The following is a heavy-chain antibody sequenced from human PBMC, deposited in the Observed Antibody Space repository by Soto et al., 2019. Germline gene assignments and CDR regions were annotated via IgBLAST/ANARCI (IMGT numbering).Heavy chain of an antibody. Sequence: PGESLKISCKGSGDSFTSYWIGWVRQMPGKGLEWMGIIYLGDSDTRYSPSFQGQVTISADKSISTAYLQWSSLKASDTAMYYCARHGYGDSFYYYLMDVWGQGTTVTVSS. CDR1: GDSFTSYW. V-gene: IGHV5-51*01. CDR2: IYLGDSDT. D-gene: IGHD4-17*01. J-gene: IGHJ6*02. CDR3: ARHGYGDSFYYYLMDV.